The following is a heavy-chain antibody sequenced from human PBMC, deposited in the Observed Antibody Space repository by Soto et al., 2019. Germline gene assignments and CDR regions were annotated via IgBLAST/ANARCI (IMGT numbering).Heavy chain of an antibody. Sequence: QVQLQQWGAGLLKPSETLSLTCAVYGGSFSGYYWSWIRQPPGKGLEWIGEINHSGSTNYNPSLKSRVTISVDTSKNQFSLKLSSVTAADTAVYYCARECGPTVAGYYYYYYMDVWGKGTTVTVSS. CDR1: GGSFSGYY. CDR2: INHSGST. D-gene: IGHD6-19*01. V-gene: IGHV4-34*01. CDR3: ARECGPTVAGYYYYYYMDV. J-gene: IGHJ6*03.